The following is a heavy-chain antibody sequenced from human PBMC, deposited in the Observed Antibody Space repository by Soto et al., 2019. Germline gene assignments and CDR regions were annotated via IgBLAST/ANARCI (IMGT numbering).Heavy chain of an antibody. CDR2: INPNGGST. J-gene: IGHJ4*02. CDR1: GYTFTRNY. Sequence: ASVKVSCKASGYTFTRNYMHWVRQAPGQGLEWIGIINPNGGSTSYAQNFQGRVTMTSDTSTSTVYMELSGLRSEDTAVYYCARGPYDFWSGSLDYWGQGALVTVSS. D-gene: IGHD3-3*01. V-gene: IGHV1-46*01. CDR3: ARGPYDFWSGSLDY.